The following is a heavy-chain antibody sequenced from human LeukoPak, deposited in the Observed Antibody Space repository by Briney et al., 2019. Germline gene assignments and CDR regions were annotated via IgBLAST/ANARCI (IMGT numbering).Heavy chain of an antibody. CDR1: GFTFSSYA. Sequence: GGSLRLSCAASGFTFSSYAMHWVRQAPGKGLEWVAVISYDGSNKYYADSVKGRFTISRDNSKNTLYLQMDSLRAEDTAVYYCGRVGSPWGMAVGGQGPTVTVS. V-gene: IGHV3-30*04. CDR2: ISYDGSNK. CDR3: GRVGSPWGMAV. J-gene: IGHJ6*02. D-gene: IGHD3-16*01.